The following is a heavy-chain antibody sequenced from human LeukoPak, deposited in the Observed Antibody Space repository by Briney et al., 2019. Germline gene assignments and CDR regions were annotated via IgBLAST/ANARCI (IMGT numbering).Heavy chain of an antibody. J-gene: IGHJ4*02. CDR1: GYTFNYYA. Sequence: GASVKVSCKASGYTFNYYAVHWVRQAPGQRLEWMGWTNVGNDYTESSQKFQDRVTITSDTTATTVYMELSSLRSEDTAVYYCARDDFSTYPGLNYFDYWGQGSLVTVSS. CDR2: TNVGNDYT. CDR3: ARDDFSTYPGLNYFDY. D-gene: IGHD4-11*01. V-gene: IGHV1-3*01.